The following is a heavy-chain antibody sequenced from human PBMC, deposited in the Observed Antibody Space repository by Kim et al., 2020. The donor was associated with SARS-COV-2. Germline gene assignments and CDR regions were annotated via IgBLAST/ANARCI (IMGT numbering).Heavy chain of an antibody. J-gene: IGHJ6*02. CDR3: AKDSSSRYYYGMDV. D-gene: IGHD6-6*01. Sequence: ADSVKGRFTISRDNSKNTLYLQMNSLRAEDTAVYYCAKDSSSRYYYGMDVWGQGTTVTVSS. V-gene: IGHV3-23*01.